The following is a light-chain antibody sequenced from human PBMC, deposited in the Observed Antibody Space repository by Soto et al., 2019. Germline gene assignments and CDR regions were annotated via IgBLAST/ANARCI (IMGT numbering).Light chain of an antibody. Sequence: QSVLTQPPSVSGAPGQRVTISCTGSSSNIGAGYDVHWYQQLPGTAPKLLIYDNTNRPSGVPDRFSGSKSGTSASLAITGLQAEDEADYYCQSFDSSLSAWVFGGGTQLPVL. V-gene: IGLV1-40*01. CDR3: QSFDSSLSAWV. CDR1: SSNIGAGYD. J-gene: IGLJ3*02. CDR2: DNT.